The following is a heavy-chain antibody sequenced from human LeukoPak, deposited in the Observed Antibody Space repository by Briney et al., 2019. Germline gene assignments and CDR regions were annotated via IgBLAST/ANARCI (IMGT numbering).Heavy chain of an antibody. Sequence: ASVKVTCKASGYTFTGYYMHWVRQAPGQGLEWMGWINPNSGDTHYAQKFQGRVTMARDTSISTAYLDLSGLTSDDTAMYYCARAGVIGYCSTVNSYEHYDYWGQGTMVTVSS. CDR2: INPNSGDT. V-gene: IGHV1-2*02. CDR3: ARAGVIGYCSTVNSYEHYDY. CDR1: GYTFTGYY. J-gene: IGHJ4*02. D-gene: IGHD2-2*03.